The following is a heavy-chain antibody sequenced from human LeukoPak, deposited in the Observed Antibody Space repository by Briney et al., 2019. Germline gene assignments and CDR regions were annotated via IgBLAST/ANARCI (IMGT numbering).Heavy chain of an antibody. D-gene: IGHD3-3*01. V-gene: IGHV3-21*04. CDR3: ARDLSLRFRAFDI. CDR2: ISSSSSYI. CDR1: GFTFSSYS. J-gene: IGHJ3*02. Sequence: PGGSLRLSCAASGFTFSSYSMNWVRQAPGKGLEWVSSISSSSSYIYYADSVKGRFTISRDNAKNSLYLQMNSLRSEDTAVYYCARDLSLRFRAFDIWGQGTMVTVSS.